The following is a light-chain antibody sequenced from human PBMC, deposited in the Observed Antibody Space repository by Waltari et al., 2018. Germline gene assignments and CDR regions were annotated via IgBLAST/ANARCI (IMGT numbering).Light chain of an antibody. CDR3: QQYGSSPYT. CDR2: GGS. CDR1: QTINNNY. Sequence: EIVLTQSPDTLSLSPGESATLSCWASQTINNNYLAWYQQKPGQAPRVLIYGGSTRTTGIPGRFSGSGSGTQFTLTISRLESEDFAVYSCQQYGSSPYTFGQGTKLEIK. J-gene: IGKJ2*01. V-gene: IGKV3-20*01.